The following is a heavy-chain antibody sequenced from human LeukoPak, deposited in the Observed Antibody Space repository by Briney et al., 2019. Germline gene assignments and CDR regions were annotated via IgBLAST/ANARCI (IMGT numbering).Heavy chain of an antibody. J-gene: IGHJ5*02. CDR3: ARIAAAGTYDIDP. V-gene: IGHV5-51*01. CDR2: IYPGDSDT. D-gene: IGHD6-13*01. Sequence: GEALKISCKGSGYRFYSYWIGWVRQMPREGLEWMGIIYPGDSDTRYSPSFQGQVTISADKSISTAYLQWSSLKASDTAMYYCARIAAAGTYDIDPWGQGTLVTVSS. CDR1: GYRFYSYW.